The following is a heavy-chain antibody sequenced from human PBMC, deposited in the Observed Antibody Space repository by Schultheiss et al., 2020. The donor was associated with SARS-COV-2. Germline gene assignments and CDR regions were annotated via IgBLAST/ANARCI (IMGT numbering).Heavy chain of an antibody. Sequence: QTLSLTCAVYGGSFSGYYWSWIRQPPGKGLEWLAIIYWDDDKRYSPYLKSRLTITKDTSRNQVVLTMTNMDPVDTATYYCAHIMITFGGVIADDAFDIWGQGTMVTVSS. CDR3: AHIMITFGGVIADDAFDI. D-gene: IGHD3-16*02. CDR1: GGSFSGYYW. J-gene: IGHJ3*02. V-gene: IGHV2-5*08. CDR2: IYWDDDK.